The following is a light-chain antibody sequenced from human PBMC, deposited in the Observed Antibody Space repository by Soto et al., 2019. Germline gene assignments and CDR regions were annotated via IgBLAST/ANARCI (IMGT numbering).Light chain of an antibody. CDR1: QNILSN. V-gene: IGKV3-15*01. CDR3: QQYNNWPIT. J-gene: IGKJ5*01. Sequence: EIVLTQSQGTLSLSPGERATLSCRASQNILSNLAWYQQKPGQAPRLLIYGASTRATGIPARFSGSGSGTEFTLTISSLQSEDFEIYYCQQYNNWPITFGQGTRLEIK. CDR2: GAS.